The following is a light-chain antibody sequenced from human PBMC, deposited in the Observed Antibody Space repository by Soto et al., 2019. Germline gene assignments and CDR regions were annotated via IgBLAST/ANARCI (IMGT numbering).Light chain of an antibody. V-gene: IGKV1-5*03. CDR3: QQYSTYPLT. J-gene: IGKJ1*01. CDR2: KAS. Sequence: DIQMTQSPSTLSASVGDRVTITCRASQTISTLLAWYQQRPGKAPNLLIYKASSLESGVPSRFSGSGSGTEFTLTFSSLQPDDFATYFCQQYSTYPLTFGQGTKVEVK. CDR1: QTISTL.